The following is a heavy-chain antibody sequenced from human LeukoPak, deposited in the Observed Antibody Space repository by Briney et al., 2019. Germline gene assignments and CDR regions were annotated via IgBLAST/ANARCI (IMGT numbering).Heavy chain of an antibody. Sequence: GGSPRLSCAASGFTFSSYDMHWVRQTTGKGLEWVSTIGTVGDTYYPGSVKGRFTISRENAKNSLYLQMNSLRAGDTAVYYCARGFVCSSTSCRWGEAFDIWGQGTMVTVSS. V-gene: IGHV3-13*01. J-gene: IGHJ3*02. CDR3: ARGFVCSSTSCRWGEAFDI. CDR2: IGTVGDT. D-gene: IGHD2-2*01. CDR1: GFTFSSYD.